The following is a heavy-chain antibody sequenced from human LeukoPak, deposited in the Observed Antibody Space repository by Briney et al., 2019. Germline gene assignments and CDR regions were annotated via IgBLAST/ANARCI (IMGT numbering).Heavy chain of an antibody. J-gene: IGHJ5*02. CDR1: NDSISSGDYY. V-gene: IGHV4-30-4*01. D-gene: IGHD1-14*01. Sequence: PSETLSLTCTVSNDSISSGDYYWNWIRQPPGKGLEWIGYIFHRGGTSYNPSLKSRILFSVDTSQNQFSLKLNSVTAADTAVYYCARDQQYHRPAGWFDPWGQGTLVTVSS. CDR2: IFHRGGT. CDR3: ARDQQYHRPAGWFDP.